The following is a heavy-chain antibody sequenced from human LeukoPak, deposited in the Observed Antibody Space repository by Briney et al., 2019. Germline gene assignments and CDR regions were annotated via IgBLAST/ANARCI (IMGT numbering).Heavy chain of an antibody. J-gene: IGHJ1*01. CDR2: INSDGSST. CDR1: GFTFSSYW. CDR3: AREGDSYDRSGYSAAEYFQH. D-gene: IGHD3-22*01. Sequence: GGSLRLSCAASGFTFSSYWMHWVRQAPGKGLVWVSRINSDGSSTSYADSVKGRFTISRDNAKNTLYLQMNILRAEDTAVYYCAREGDSYDRSGYSAAEYFQHWGQGTLVTASS. V-gene: IGHV3-74*01.